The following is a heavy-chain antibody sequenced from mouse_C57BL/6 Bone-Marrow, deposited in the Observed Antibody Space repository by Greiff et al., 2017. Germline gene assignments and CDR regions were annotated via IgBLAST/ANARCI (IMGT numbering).Heavy chain of an antibody. Sequence: VKLQESGPELVKPGASVKISCKASGYAFSSSWMNWVKQRPGKGLEWIGRIYPGDGGTNYNWKFKGKATLTADKSSSTAYMQLSSLPSEGSAVDICATDGSGAGAYWGQGTLVTVSA. D-gene: IGHD3-2*02. CDR2: IYPGDGGT. CDR1: GYAFSSSW. V-gene: IGHV1-82*01. J-gene: IGHJ3*01. CDR3: ATDGSGAGAY.